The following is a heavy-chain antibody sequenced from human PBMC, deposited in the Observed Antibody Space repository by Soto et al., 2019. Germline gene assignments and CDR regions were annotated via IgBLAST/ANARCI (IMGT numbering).Heavy chain of an antibody. V-gene: IGHV3-64*01. J-gene: IGHJ6*03. CDR3: ARDRPDFWRGYYNLYSYYYYMDV. CDR2: ISSNGGST. Sequence: GVSLRLSCAASGFTFSSYAMHWVRQAPGKGLEYVSAISSNGGSTYYANSVKGRFTISRDNSKNTLYLQMGSLRTEYMAVYYCARDRPDFWRGYYNLYSYYYYMDVWGKGTTVTVSS. CDR1: GFTFSSYA. D-gene: IGHD3-3*01.